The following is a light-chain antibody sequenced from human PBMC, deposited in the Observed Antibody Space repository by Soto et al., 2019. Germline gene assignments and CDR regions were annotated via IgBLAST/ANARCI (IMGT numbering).Light chain of an antibody. V-gene: IGLV1-44*01. CDR1: SSNIGSNT. Sequence: QSVLTQPPSASGTPGQRVTISCSGSSSNIGSNTVNWYQQLPGSAPKLLMYSTNQRPSGVPDRFSGSKSGTSASLAISGLQSEDEADYYCAAWDGSLNVVPFGGGTKVTVL. CDR3: AAWDGSLNVVP. CDR2: STN. J-gene: IGLJ2*01.